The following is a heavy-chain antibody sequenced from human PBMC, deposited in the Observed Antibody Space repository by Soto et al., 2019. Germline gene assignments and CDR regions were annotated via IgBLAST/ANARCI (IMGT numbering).Heavy chain of an antibody. Sequence: QVQLVQSGAEVKKPGSSVKVSCKASGGTFSSYTISWVRQAPGQGLEWMGRVIPILGIANRAPKLQGRVTIPADKSPSPAYLELSSLRSEDTAVYYCAREYCSSTSCQPHFDYWGQGTLVTVSS. V-gene: IGHV1-69*08. CDR2: VIPILGIA. CDR3: AREYCSSTSCQPHFDY. D-gene: IGHD2-2*01. CDR1: GGTFSSYT. J-gene: IGHJ4*02.